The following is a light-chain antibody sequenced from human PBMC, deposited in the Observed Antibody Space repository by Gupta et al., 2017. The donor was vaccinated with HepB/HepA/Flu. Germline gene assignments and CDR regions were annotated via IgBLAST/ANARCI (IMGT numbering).Light chain of an antibody. CDR1: QSVSSSY. J-gene: IGKJ1*01. Sequence: EIVLTQSPGTLSLSPGERATLSCRASQSVSSSYLAWYQQKPGQAPRLLIYGASSRAADIPDRFSGSGSGTXFTLTIXRLEPEDFAVYYCQQDGSSPRTFGXGTKVEIK. CDR2: GAS. V-gene: IGKV3-20*01. CDR3: QQDGSSPRT.